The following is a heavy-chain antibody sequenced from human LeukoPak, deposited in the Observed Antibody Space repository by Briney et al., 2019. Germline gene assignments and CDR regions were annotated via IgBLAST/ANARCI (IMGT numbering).Heavy chain of an antibody. V-gene: IGHV3-23*01. CDR2: ISGSGGST. Sequence: SGGSLRLSCAASGFTFSSYAMSWVRQAPGKGLEWVSAISGSGGSTYYADSVKGRFTISRDNSKNTLYLQMNSLRAEDTAVYYCASSDILTGTYFDYWGQGTLVTVSS. J-gene: IGHJ4*02. D-gene: IGHD3-9*01. CDR3: ASSDILTGTYFDY. CDR1: GFTFSSYA.